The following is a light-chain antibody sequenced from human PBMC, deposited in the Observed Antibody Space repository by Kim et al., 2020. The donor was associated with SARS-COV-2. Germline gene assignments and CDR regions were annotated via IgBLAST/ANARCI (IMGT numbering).Light chain of an antibody. J-gene: IGKJ2*01. CDR3: QQYGRPPTT. Sequence: WAPGERATRSCRARQSVDNRYVAWYQQKPGQAIRLVIYAASSRATGIPDRYSGSGSGTDFTLTISRLEPEDFAVYYWQQYGRPPTTFGQGTKLEI. CDR2: AAS. V-gene: IGKV3-20*01. CDR1: QSVDNRY.